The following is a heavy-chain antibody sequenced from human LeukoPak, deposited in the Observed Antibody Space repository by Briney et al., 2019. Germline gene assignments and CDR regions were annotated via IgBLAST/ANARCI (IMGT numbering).Heavy chain of an antibody. V-gene: IGHV3-30*03. CDR1: EFSFSSHS. Sequence: GGSLRLSCAASEFSFSSHSMNWVRQAPGKGLEWVAIISNDGSRKYYAHSVEGRFTISRDNSRNTLYLQMDSLRAEDTAVYYCARDRAWNYFDYWGQGTLVTVSS. D-gene: IGHD3-3*01. CDR2: ISNDGSRK. J-gene: IGHJ4*02. CDR3: ARDRAWNYFDY.